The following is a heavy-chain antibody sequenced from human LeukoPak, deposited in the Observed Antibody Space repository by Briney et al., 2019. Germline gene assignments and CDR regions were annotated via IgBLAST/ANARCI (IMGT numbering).Heavy chain of an antibody. CDR2: IYTSGST. D-gene: IGHD3-22*01. V-gene: IGHV4-61*02. Sequence: TLSLTCTVSDGSISSGSYYWSWIRQPAGKGLEWIGRIYTSGSTNYNPSLKSRVTISVDTSKNQFSLKLSSVTAADTAVYYCARDLSGAYDSSGYPVPFDYWGQGTLVTVSS. CDR1: DGSISSGSYY. CDR3: ARDLSGAYDSSGYPVPFDY. J-gene: IGHJ4*02.